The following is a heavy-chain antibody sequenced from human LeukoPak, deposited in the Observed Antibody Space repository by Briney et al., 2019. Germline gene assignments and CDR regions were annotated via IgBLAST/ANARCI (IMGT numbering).Heavy chain of an antibody. Sequence: ASVTVSCKASGYTFTSYGISWVRQAPGQGLEWMGWISAYNGNTNYAQKFQGRVTMTTDTSTSTAYMELRSLRSDDTAVYYCARDRCGIAVRPLCYMDVWGKGTTVTVSS. J-gene: IGHJ6*03. CDR2: ISAYNGNT. D-gene: IGHD6-6*01. V-gene: IGHV1-18*01. CDR1: GYTFTSYG. CDR3: ARDRCGIAVRPLCYMDV.